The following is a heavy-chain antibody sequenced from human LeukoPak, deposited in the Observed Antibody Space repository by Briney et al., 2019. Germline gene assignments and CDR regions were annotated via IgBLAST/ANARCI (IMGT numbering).Heavy chain of an antibody. D-gene: IGHD3-16*01. Sequence: SGGSLRLSCAASGFTFSSYWMQWVRQAPRKGLVWGSRINSDGSRTGYADSVEGRFTISRENAKNTLYLQMNSLRAEDRAVYYCARGWGVDYWGQGTLVTVSS. V-gene: IGHV3-74*01. J-gene: IGHJ4*01. CDR2: INSDGSRT. CDR1: GFTFSSYW. CDR3: ARGWGVDY.